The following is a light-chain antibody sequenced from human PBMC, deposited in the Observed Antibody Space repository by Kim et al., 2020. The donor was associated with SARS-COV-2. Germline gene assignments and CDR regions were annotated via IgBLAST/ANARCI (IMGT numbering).Light chain of an antibody. CDR2: DAS. V-gene: IGKV1-33*01. CDR3: NYYDSRPVT. Sequence: DIQMSQSPSSLSASAGDRVTITCQASQDISNYLPWFQQKPGKAPKLLIYDASSLETGVPSRFSGSGSGTDFTFTITSLQPEDIATYYCNYYDSRPVTFGDGTKGDIK. CDR1: QDISNY. J-gene: IGKJ4*02.